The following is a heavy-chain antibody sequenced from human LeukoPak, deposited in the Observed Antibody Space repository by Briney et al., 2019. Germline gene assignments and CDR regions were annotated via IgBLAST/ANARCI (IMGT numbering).Heavy chain of an antibody. CDR2: VRSIDENSAT. Sequence: GWSLPLSCAASGLGFAGSDVHWVGQPAGRGRAGIGCVRSIDENSATIYGAAARGRFTISRDDSRNTASLQRNSLNTEDTAVYYCIRHIEYVAPDSWGQGTQVTVSS. V-gene: IGHV3-73*01. CDR1: GLGFAGSD. CDR3: IRHIEYVAPDS. D-gene: IGHD3-16*01. J-gene: IGHJ4*02.